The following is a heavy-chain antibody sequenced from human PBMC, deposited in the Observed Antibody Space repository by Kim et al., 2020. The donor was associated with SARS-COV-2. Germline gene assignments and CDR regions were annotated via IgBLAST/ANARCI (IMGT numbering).Heavy chain of an antibody. J-gene: IGHJ6*02. CDR3: ARAERIQLWSSPLLLGMDV. Sequence: GGSLRLSCAASGFTFSSYDMHWVRQATGKGLEWVSAIGTAGDTYYPGSVKGRFTISRENAKNSLYLQMNSLRAGDTAVYYCARAERIQLWSSPLLLGMDVWGQGTTVTVSS. CDR1: GFTFSSYD. CDR2: IGTAGDT. D-gene: IGHD5-18*01. V-gene: IGHV3-13*04.